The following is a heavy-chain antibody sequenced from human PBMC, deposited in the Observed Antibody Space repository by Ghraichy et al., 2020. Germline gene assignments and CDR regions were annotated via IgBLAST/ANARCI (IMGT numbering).Heavy chain of an antibody. CDR1: GGSFSGYY. Sequence: ESLNISCAVYGGSFSGYYWSWIRQPPGKGLEWIGEINHSGSTNYNPSLKSRVTISVDTSKNQFSLKLSSVTAADTAVYYCASYPYYYYYYGMDVWGQGTTVTVSS. J-gene: IGHJ6*02. V-gene: IGHV4-34*01. CDR3: ASYPYYYYYYGMDV. D-gene: IGHD3-16*02. CDR2: INHSGST.